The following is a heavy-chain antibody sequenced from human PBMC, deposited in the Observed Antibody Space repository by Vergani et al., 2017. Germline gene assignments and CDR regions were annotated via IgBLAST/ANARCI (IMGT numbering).Heavy chain of an antibody. Sequence: QVQLVESGGGVVQPGRSLRLSCAASGFTFSSYGMHWVRQAPGKGLEWVAVIWYDGSNKYYADSVKGRFTISRDNSKNTLYLQMNSLRAEDTAVYYCARVSVGATLNYYYGMDVWGQGTTVTVSS. CDR1: GFTFSSYG. J-gene: IGHJ6*02. V-gene: IGHV3-33*01. CDR2: IWYDGSNK. CDR3: ARVSVGATLNYYYGMDV. D-gene: IGHD1-26*01.